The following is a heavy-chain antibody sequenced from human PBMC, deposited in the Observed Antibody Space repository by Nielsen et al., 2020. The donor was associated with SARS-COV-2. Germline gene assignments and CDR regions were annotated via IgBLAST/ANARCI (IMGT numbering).Heavy chain of an antibody. CDR1: GDSVSSSSVA. J-gene: IGHJ6*02. CDR2: IYYRSRWFY. Sequence: SQTLSLTCAISGDSVSSSSVAWNWIRQSPSRGLEWLGRIYYRSRWFYEYSPSVRRRITIDPDTSKNQFSLQLNSVTSEDTAMYYCTRDPGYYHGMDVWGQGTTVTVSS. V-gene: IGHV6-1*01. CDR3: TRDPGYYHGMDV.